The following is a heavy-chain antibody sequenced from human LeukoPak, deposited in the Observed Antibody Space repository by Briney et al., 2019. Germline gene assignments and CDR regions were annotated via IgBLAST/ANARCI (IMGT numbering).Heavy chain of an antibody. Sequence: PSETLSLTCTVSGGSISSYYGSWIRQPPGKGLEWMGYIYYSGSTNYNPSLKSRVTISVDTSKNQFSLKLSSVTAADTAVYYCARVTAAGTPYYFDYWGQGTLVTVSS. D-gene: IGHD6-13*01. J-gene: IGHJ4*02. V-gene: IGHV4-59*01. CDR2: IYYSGST. CDR3: ARVTAAGTPYYFDY. CDR1: GGSISSYY.